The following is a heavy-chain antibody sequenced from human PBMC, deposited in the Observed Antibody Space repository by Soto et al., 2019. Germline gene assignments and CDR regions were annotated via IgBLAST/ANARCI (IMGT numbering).Heavy chain of an antibody. V-gene: IGHV1-46*01. D-gene: IGHD3-10*01. CDR2: INLNTGST. CDR3: ASDRDGSGSLSYYFDH. J-gene: IGHJ4*02. CDR1: GHTFTSYY. Sequence: ASVKVSCKASGHTFTSYYMHWVRQAPGQGLEWIGRINLNTGSTNYAQKFQGRVTITRDTSTSTAYMELRSLRSEDTAVYYCASDRDGSGSLSYYFDHWGQGTPLTISS.